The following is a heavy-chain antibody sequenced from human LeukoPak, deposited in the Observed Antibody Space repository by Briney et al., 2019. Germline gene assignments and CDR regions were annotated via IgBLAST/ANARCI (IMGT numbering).Heavy chain of an antibody. CDR1: GGSISSSNW. CDR3: ARRGESANWFDP. Sequence: SGTLSLTCAVSGGSISSSNWWSWVRQPPGQGLEWIGSIYYSGSTYYNPSLKSRVTISVDTSKNQFSLKLSSVTAADTAVYYCARRGESANWFDPWGQGTLVTVSS. J-gene: IGHJ5*02. V-gene: IGHV4-4*02. CDR2: IYYSGST.